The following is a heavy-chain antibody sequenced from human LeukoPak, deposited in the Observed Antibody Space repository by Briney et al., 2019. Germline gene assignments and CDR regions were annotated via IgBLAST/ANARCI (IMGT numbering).Heavy chain of an antibody. D-gene: IGHD3-22*01. V-gene: IGHV3-23*01. J-gene: IGHJ5*02. CDR2: ISGSGGST. CDR3: AKDRTYYYDSSGYNWLDP. Sequence: GGSLRLSCAASGFTFSSYAMSWVRQAPGKGLEWVSAISGSGGSTYYADSVKGRFTISRDNSKNTLYLQMNSLRAEDTAVYYCAKDRTYYYDSSGYNWLDPWGQGTLVTVSS. CDR1: GFTFSSYA.